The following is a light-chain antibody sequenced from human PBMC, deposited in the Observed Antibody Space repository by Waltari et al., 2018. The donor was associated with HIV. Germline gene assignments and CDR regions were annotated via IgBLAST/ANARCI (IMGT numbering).Light chain of an antibody. CDR1: ASNIGGNT. V-gene: IGLV1-44*01. CDR3: AAWDDSLNAYV. CDR2: SDV. J-gene: IGLJ1*01. Sequence: QSVLTQPPSASGTPGQRGVISCSGSASNIGGNTIKWFQQLPTSAQTVLVYSDVHRPSGVPDRFSGSKSGTSASLAISGVQSEDEADYYCAAWDDSLNAYVFGSGTKVTVL.